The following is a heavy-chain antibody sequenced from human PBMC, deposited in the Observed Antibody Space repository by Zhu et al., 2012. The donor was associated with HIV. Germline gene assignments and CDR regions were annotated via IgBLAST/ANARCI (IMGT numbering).Heavy chain of an antibody. CDR1: RGSISGHY. J-gene: IGHJ4*02. CDR3: ARSSLVTGYNLDY. D-gene: IGHD5-24*01. Sequence: QVRLQESGPGVVKPSGTLSLTCTVSRGSISGHYWSWIRQTAEKGVEWIGHVHTSGTTNFNPSFRSRVAMSIDTSRNHFSLRLISVTAADTAIYFCARSSLVTGYNLDYWGQGIL. CDR2: VHTSGTT. V-gene: IGHV4-4*07.